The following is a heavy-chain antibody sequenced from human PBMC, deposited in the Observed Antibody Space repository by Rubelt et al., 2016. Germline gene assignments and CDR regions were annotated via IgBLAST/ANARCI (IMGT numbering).Heavy chain of an antibody. CDR3: ARDHVPGNAVYDPFEF. Sequence: AQTGGSLRLSCAASGFTFSNHAMTWVRQAPGKGLERVSSISASGGDTSYADSVRGRLTVSRDNSKNTVYLHLNSLRAEDTAMYYCARDHVPGNAVYDPFEFWGQGIMVTVSS. CDR1: GFTFSNHA. D-gene: IGHD1-14*01. CDR2: ISASGGDT. V-gene: IGHV3-23*01. J-gene: IGHJ4*02.